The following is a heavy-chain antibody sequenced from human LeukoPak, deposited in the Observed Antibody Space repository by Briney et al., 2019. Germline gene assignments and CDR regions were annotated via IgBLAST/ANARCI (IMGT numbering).Heavy chain of an antibody. Sequence: SETLSLTCTVSGGSISSGGYYWSWIRQHPGMGLVWIGYIYYSGSTYYNPSLKSRVTISVDTSKNQFSLKLSSVTAADTAIYYCASMYSSSSYYFDYWGQGTLVTVSS. D-gene: IGHD6-13*01. CDR1: GGSISSGGYY. CDR2: IYYSGST. J-gene: IGHJ4*02. V-gene: IGHV4-31*03. CDR3: ASMYSSSSYYFDY.